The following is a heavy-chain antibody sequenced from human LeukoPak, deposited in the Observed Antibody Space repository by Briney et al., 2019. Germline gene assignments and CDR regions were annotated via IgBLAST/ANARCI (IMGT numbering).Heavy chain of an antibody. V-gene: IGHV1-2*02. J-gene: IGHJ4*02. Sequence: SVKLSCTAAGYAFTGYYMHWVRQAPGQRLEWMGWINPSSGGTNYAQKFQGRVTMTRDTSISTAYMELNRLRSDDTAVYYCARDRDYGSGIFDYWGQGTLVTVSS. D-gene: IGHD3-10*01. CDR3: ARDRDYGSGIFDY. CDR1: GYAFTGYY. CDR2: INPSSGGT.